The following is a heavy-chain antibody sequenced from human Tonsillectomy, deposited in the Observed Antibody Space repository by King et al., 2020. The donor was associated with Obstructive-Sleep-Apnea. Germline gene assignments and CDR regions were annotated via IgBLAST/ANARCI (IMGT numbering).Heavy chain of an antibody. V-gene: IGHV3-21*01. CDR3: AREEYFGSGTYYSTFDY. D-gene: IGHD3-10*01. J-gene: IGHJ4*02. Sequence: VQLVEAGGGLVKPGGSLRLSCVVSDLPFSSSSMNWVRQAPGKGLGWVSSMTSTGTYIYYADSVKGQFTISRDNAKNSLFLQMNSLTVDDTAVYYCAREEYFGSGTYYSTFDYWGQGTLVTVSS. CDR1: DLPFSSSS. CDR2: MTSTGTYI.